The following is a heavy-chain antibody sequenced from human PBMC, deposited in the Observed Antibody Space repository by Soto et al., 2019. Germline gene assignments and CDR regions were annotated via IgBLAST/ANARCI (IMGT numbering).Heavy chain of an antibody. J-gene: IGHJ3*02. Sequence: ASVKVSCKASGYTFTNYGITWVRQAPGQGLEWMGWISAYNGNTNYAQKLQGRVTMTTDTSTSTAYMELRSLRSDDTAVYYCARDPHYDSSGYYYYAPAFDIWGQGTMVTVSS. D-gene: IGHD3-22*01. V-gene: IGHV1-18*01. CDR2: ISAYNGNT. CDR3: ARDPHYDSSGYYYYAPAFDI. CDR1: GYTFTNYG.